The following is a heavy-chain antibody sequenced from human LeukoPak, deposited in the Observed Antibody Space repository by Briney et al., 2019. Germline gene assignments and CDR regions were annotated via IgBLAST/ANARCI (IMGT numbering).Heavy chain of an antibody. CDR1: GGSFSGYY. J-gene: IGHJ4*02. D-gene: IGHD5-18*01. CDR3: AATGYSYGDY. Sequence: SETLSLTCAVYGGSFSGYYWSWIRQPPGKGLEWIGSIYYSGSTYYNPSLKSRVTISVDTSKNQFSPKLSSVTAADTAVYYCAATGYSYGDYWGQGTLVTVSS. V-gene: IGHV4-34*01. CDR2: IYYSGST.